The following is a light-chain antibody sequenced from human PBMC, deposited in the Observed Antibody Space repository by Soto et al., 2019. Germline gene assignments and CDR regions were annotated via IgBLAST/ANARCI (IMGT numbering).Light chain of an antibody. Sequence: QSALTQPASVSGSPGQSITISCTGTSSDGGGYNYVSWYQQHPGKAPKLMIYEVSNRPSGVSNRFSGSKSGNTASLTISGLQAEDDADYYCSSYTSSSTPWVFGGGTKVTVL. V-gene: IGLV2-14*01. CDR2: EVS. J-gene: IGLJ3*02. CDR1: SSDGGGYNY. CDR3: SSYTSSSTPWV.